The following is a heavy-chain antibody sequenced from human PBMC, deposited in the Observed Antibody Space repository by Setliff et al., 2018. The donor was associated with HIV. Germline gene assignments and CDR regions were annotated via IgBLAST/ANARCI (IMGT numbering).Heavy chain of an antibody. V-gene: IGHV4-4*02. CDR3: ARVRLELRQYWFDS. CDR1: GGSISSSNW. Sequence: SETLSLTCAVSGGSISSSNWWSWVRQPPGKGLEWIGEIYHSGSANYNPSLKSRVIISIDKSKSQFSLKLNSVTAADTAVYYCARVRLELRQYWFDSWGQGSPVTVSS. CDR2: IYHSGSA. D-gene: IGHD1-7*01. J-gene: IGHJ5*01.